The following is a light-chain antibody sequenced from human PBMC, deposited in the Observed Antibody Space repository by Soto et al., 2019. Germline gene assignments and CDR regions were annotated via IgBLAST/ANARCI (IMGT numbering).Light chain of an antibody. CDR1: QRVSSN. Sequence: LTQSPATLSVSPWEIATLSCRASQRVSSNLAWYQQTPGRAPRLLIYGVSVRATGIPARFSGSGSGTDFTLTISSLEPEDFAVYYCQQRSNWPLTFGGGTRLEIK. CDR3: QQRSNWPLT. CDR2: GVS. V-gene: IGKV3-11*01. J-gene: IGKJ5*01.